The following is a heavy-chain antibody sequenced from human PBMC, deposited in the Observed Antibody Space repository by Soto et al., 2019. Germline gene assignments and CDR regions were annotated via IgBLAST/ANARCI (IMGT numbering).Heavy chain of an antibody. D-gene: IGHD4-17*01. V-gene: IGHV1-69*13. J-gene: IGHJ6*02. CDR2: IIPIFGTA. Sequence: ASVKVSCKASGGTFSSYAISWVRQAPGQGLEWMGGIIPIFGTANYAQKFQGRVTITADESTSTAYMELSSLRSEDTAVYYCAAGDYYYYYYGMDVWGRGTTVTVSS. CDR3: AAGDYYYYYYGMDV. CDR1: GGTFSSYA.